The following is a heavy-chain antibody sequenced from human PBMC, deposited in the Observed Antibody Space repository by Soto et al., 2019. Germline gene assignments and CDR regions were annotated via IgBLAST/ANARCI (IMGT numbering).Heavy chain of an antibody. D-gene: IGHD3-9*01. Sequence: SETLSLTCTVSGGSMISYYWSWIRQPPGEGLEWIGSIYYSGSTNYNPSLKSRVTISADTSKNQFSLKLRSVTTADTAVYYCARGQFNILTGYYIDYWGQGTLVTVSS. CDR2: IYYSGST. CDR3: ARGQFNILTGYYIDY. CDR1: GGSMISYY. J-gene: IGHJ4*02. V-gene: IGHV4-59*12.